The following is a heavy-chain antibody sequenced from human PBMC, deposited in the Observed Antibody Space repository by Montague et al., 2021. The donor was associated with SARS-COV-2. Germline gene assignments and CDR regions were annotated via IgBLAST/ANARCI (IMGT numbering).Heavy chain of an antibody. CDR3: ARHRNYGDHSLDNWFHP. V-gene: IGHV4-39*01. J-gene: IGHJ5*02. D-gene: IGHD4-17*01. Sequence: SETLSLTCTVSGDSTSCPNCYWGWIRQAPGKGLDWIGTIYNSGTTYYNPSLKSRLTISIDTSKNQFSLKLTSVTAADTAVYYCARHRNYGDHSLDNWFHPWGQGTLVTVSS. CDR1: GDSTSCPNCY. CDR2: IYNSGTT.